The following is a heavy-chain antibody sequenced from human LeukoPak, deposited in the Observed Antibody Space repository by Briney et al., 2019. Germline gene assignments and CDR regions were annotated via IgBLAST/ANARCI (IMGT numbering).Heavy chain of an antibody. D-gene: IGHD6-13*01. CDR2: IYTSGST. CDR1: GGSISSYY. V-gene: IGHV4-4*07. CDR3: ARRVAAGGTRWFDP. Sequence: SETLSLTCTVSGGSISSYYWSWIRQPAGKGLEWIGRIYTSGSTNYNPSLKSRVTISVDTSKNQFSLNLSSVTAADTVVYYCARRVAAGGTRWFDPWGQGTLVTVSS. J-gene: IGHJ5*02.